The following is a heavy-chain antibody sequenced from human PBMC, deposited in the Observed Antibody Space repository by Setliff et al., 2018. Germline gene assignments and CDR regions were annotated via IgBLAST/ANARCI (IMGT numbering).Heavy chain of an antibody. J-gene: IGHJ4*01. CDR3: AKDVVGYSSTWPKRDYFDS. V-gene: IGHV3-23*01. CDR1: GFTFNTYA. Sequence: GESLKISCAASGFTFNTYAMSWVRQPPGKGLEWVSSISDTAIGIYYTGSVRGRFTISRDNSKKILFLQMDSLRVEDTAIYYCAKDVVGYSSTWPKRDYFDSW. CDR2: ISDTAIGI. D-gene: IGHD6-13*01.